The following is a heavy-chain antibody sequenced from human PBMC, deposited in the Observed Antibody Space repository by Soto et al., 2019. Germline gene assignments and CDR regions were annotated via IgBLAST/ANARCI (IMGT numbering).Heavy chain of an antibody. CDR1: GGSISSGGYY. CDR3: ARSRFYWSSTSCYPANWFDP. Sequence: QVQLQESGPGLVKPSQTLSLTCTVSGGSISSGGYYWSWIRQHPGKGLEWIGYIYYSGSTYYNPSLKSRVTISVAPSKTQCSPKLGYVTAADTAVDYCARSRFYWSSTSCYPANWFDPWGQGTRVTVSS. CDR2: IYYSGST. J-gene: IGHJ5*02. V-gene: IGHV4-31*03. D-gene: IGHD2-2*01.